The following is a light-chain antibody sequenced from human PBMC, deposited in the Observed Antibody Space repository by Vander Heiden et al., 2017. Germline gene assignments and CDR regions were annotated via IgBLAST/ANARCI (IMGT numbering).Light chain of an antibody. CDR2: INT. CDR1: SSNIGSNT. CDR3: AAWDDSLNGRV. V-gene: IGLV1-44*01. J-gene: IGLJ3*02. Sequence: QSVLTQPPSASGTPGQRVTISCSGSSSNIGSNTVNWYQQLPGTAPQLLIYINTLRPSGVPDRFSGSKSGTSASLAISGLQSEADADYYCAAWDDSLNGRVFGGGTKLTVL.